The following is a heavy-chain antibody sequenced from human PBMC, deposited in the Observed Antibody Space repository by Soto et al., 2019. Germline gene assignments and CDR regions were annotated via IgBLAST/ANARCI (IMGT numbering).Heavy chain of an antibody. D-gene: IGHD1-26*01. CDR2: MFHSGST. J-gene: IGHJ5*02. CDR3: ARHLGSSGSES. Sequence: SETLSLTCTVSGDSISSSTYFWGWIRQPPGKGLEWIGSMFHSGSTYYNPSLKSRVAISVDTSKNQLSLRLSSVTAADTTVYYCARHLGSSGSESWGQGALVTVSS. CDR1: GDSISSSTYF. V-gene: IGHV4-39*01.